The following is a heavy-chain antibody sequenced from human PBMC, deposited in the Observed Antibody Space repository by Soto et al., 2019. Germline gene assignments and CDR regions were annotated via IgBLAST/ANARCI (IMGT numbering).Heavy chain of an antibody. J-gene: IGHJ5*02. V-gene: IGHV3-48*01. CDR3: AREGSSWYSLNWFDP. CDR1: GFTFSTYS. Sequence: GGSLRLSCAASGFTFSTYSMNWVRQAPGKGLEWVSYISSSSSTIYYADSVKGRFTISRDNAKNSLYLQMNSLRAEDTAVYYWAREGSSWYSLNWFDPWGQGTLVTVSS. CDR2: ISSSSSTI. D-gene: IGHD6-13*01.